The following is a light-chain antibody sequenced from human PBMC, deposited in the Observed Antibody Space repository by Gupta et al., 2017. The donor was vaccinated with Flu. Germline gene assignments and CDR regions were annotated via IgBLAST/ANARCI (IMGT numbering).Light chain of an antibody. V-gene: IGKV3-15*01. CDR1: QSVSSN. CDR3: QQYDDWPS. CDR2: DAS. J-gene: IGKJ4*01. Sequence: SPATLSVSPGERATLSCRASQSVSSNLAWYQQKPGQAPRLLIYDASTRATGIPARFSGSGSGTEFTLTISSLQSEDYALYFWQQYDDWPSFGGGTTLGIK.